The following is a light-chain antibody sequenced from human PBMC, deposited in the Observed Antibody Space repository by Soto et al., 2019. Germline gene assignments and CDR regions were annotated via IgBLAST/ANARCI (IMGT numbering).Light chain of an antibody. V-gene: IGKV3-15*01. CDR1: QSVSSN. Sequence: EIVMTQSPATLSVSPGERATLSCRASQSVSSNLAWYQQKPGQAPRLLIYGASTRATGIPARFSGSGSGTEFTPITSSQQYEDVAVNYCHQYNNWPPGTFGQGTKVEIK. CDR3: HQYNNWPPGT. CDR2: GAS. J-gene: IGKJ1*01.